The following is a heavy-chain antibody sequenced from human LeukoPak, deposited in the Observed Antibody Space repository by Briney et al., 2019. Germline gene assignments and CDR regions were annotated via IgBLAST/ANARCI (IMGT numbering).Heavy chain of an antibody. J-gene: IGHJ4*02. CDR3: ARGDVDTAMVIDY. CDR1: GGSISSYY. V-gene: IGHV4-34*01. CDR2: INHSGST. Sequence: ASETLSLTCTVSGGSISSYYWSWIRQPPGKGLEWIGEINHSGSTNYNPSLKSRVTISVDTSKNHFSLKLSSVTAADTAVYYCARGDVDTAMVIDYWGQGTLVTVSS. D-gene: IGHD5-18*01.